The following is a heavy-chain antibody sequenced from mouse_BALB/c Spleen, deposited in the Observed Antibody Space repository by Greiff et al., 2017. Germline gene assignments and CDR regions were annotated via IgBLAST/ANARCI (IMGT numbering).Heavy chain of an antibody. CDR1: GYSITSDYA. Sequence: EVQLQESGPGLVKPSQSLSLTCTVTGYSITSDYAWNWIRQFPGNKLEWMGYISYSGSTSYNPSLKSRISITRDTSKNQFFLQLNSVTTEDTATYYCARRVYAMDYWGQGTSVTVSS. J-gene: IGHJ4*01. CDR2: ISYSGST. V-gene: IGHV3-2*02. CDR3: ARRVYAMDY.